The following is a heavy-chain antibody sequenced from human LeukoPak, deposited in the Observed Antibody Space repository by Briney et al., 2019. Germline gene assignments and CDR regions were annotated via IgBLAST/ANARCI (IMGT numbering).Heavy chain of an antibody. CDR3: ARDREYYDILTGHTHGFDY. D-gene: IGHD3-9*01. Sequence: APVKVSCKASGYTFTSYGISWVRQAPGQGLEWMGWISAYNGNTNYAQKLQGRVTMTTDTSTSTAYMELRSLRSDDTAVYYCARDREYYDILTGHTHGFDYWGQGTLVTVSS. CDR1: GYTFTSYG. CDR2: ISAYNGNT. J-gene: IGHJ4*02. V-gene: IGHV1-18*01.